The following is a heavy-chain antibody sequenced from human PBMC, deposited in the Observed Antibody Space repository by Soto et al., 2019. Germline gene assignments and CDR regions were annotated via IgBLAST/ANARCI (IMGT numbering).Heavy chain of an antibody. CDR3: ARGGYSSSWFTGGVLDV. D-gene: IGHD6-13*01. V-gene: IGHV3-30-3*01. CDR1: GFTFSSYA. J-gene: IGHJ6*02. CDR2: ISYDGSNK. Sequence: QVQLVESGGGVVQPGRSLRLSCAASGFTFSSYAMHWVRQAPGKGLEWVAVISYDGSNKYYADSVKGRFTISRDNSKNKLYLQMNSRRAEDTAVYYCARGGYSSSWFTGGVLDVWGQGTTVTVSS.